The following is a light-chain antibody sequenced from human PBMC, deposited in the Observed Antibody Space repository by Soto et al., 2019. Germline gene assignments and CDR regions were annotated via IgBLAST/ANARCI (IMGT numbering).Light chain of an antibody. Sequence: AIRMTQSPSSLSASTGDRVTITCRASRGISSYLAWYQQKPGKAPKLLIYAASTLQSGVPSRFSGSGSRTDFTLTISCLQSEDFATYYCQQYYSYPPWTFGQGTKV. CDR3: QQYYSYPPWT. CDR1: RGISSY. CDR2: AAS. V-gene: IGKV1-8*01. J-gene: IGKJ1*01.